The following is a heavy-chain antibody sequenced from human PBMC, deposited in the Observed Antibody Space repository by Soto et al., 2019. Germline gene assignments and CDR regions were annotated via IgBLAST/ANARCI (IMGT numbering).Heavy chain of an antibody. CDR1: GYTFTSYG. V-gene: IGHV1-18*01. CDR2: ISAYNGNT. CDR3: ARDRTRGYGLANRGFDY. Sequence: ASVKVSCKASGYTFTSYGISWVRQAPGQGLEWMGWISAYNGNTNYAQKLQGRVTMTTDTSTSTAYMELRSLRSDDTAVYYCARDRTRGYGLANRGFDYWGQGTLVTVSS. J-gene: IGHJ4*02. D-gene: IGHD5-12*01.